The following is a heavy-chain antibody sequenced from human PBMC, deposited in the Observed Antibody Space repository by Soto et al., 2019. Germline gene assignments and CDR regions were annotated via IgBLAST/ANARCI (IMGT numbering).Heavy chain of an antibody. CDR3: ANRPEIEGPGSYFAY. CDR1: GFSLSTGGMG. J-gene: IGHJ4*02. V-gene: IGHV2-5*01. CDR2: IFLNDDK. Sequence: QITLKESGPTLVKPTQTLTLTCTFSGFSLSTGGMGVGWIRQPPGKALEWLALIFLNDDKRYNPSLRIRPTITNNTSKIQVVLTMTNLHPVATATYYCANRPEIEGPGSYFAYWGQGTLVTVSS. D-gene: IGHD6-13*01.